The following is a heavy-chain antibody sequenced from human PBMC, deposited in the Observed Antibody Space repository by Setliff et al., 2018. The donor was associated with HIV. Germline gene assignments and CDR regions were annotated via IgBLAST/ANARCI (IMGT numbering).Heavy chain of an antibody. CDR3: ARVPYSSGY. Sequence: ASVKVSCKASGYTFTSYTVHWVRQAPGQRLEWMGWINAGNGNTKYSQEFQGRVTIARDSFASIAYMELSSLRSEDTAVYYCARVPYSSGYWGQGTLVTVSS. CDR2: INAGNGNT. V-gene: IGHV1-3*01. J-gene: IGHJ4*02. CDR1: GYTFTSYT. D-gene: IGHD6-19*01.